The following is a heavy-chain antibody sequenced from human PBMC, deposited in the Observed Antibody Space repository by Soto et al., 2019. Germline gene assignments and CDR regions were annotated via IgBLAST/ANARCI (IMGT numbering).Heavy chain of an antibody. CDR3: ARVPSPFDFYYAMDV. CDR2: IFSSGTT. V-gene: IGHV4-30-4*02. CDR1: GYSMGSGNNW. Sequence: PSETRSLTCPFSGYSMGSGNNWWGWNRQAPGKGLEWIGYIFSSGTTYYNPTLKSRLTMSLDTSQNQFSLKLNSVTAADTAVYFCARVPSPFDFYYAMDVWGQGTTVTVSS. D-gene: IGHD3-16*01. J-gene: IGHJ6*02.